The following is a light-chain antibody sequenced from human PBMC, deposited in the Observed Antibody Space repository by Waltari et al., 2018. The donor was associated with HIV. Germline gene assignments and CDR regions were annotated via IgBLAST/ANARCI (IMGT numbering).Light chain of an antibody. CDR3: QQRNSSPQT. J-gene: IGKJ1*01. V-gene: IGKV1-9*01. CDR1: QGIRTY. CDR2: SAS. Sequence: DIQLTQSPSFLSASVGDRVTITCLASQGIRTYLAWYQQKAGKAPKLLIYSASTLEAGVPSRFSGSGSGTEFTLTISSLQPDDFATYYCQQRNSSPQTFGQGTTVEIK.